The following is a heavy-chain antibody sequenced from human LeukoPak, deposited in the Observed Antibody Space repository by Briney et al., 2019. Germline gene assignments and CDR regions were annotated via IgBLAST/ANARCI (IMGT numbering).Heavy chain of an antibody. CDR3: ARAPGSFDY. CDR2: IYYSGSP. D-gene: IGHD3-10*01. V-gene: IGHV4-34*01. CDR1: GGSFSGYY. J-gene: IGHJ4*02. Sequence: SETLSLTCAVYGGSFSGYYWSWIRQPPGKGLEWIGYIYYSGSPYYNPSLKSRVTISVDTSKNQFSLKLSSVTAADTAVYYCARAPGSFDYWGQGTLVTVSS.